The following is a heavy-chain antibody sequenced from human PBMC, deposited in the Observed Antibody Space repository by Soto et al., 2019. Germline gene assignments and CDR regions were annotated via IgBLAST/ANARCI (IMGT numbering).Heavy chain of an antibody. Sequence: ASVKVSCKASGGTFSSYTISWVRQAPGQGLEWMGRIIPILGIANYAQKFQGRVTITADKSTSTAYMELSSLRSEDTAVYYCARGPGAGARVAVAGGDDYWGQGTLVTVSS. J-gene: IGHJ4*02. CDR3: ARGPGAGARVAVAGGDDY. V-gene: IGHV1-69*02. CDR2: IIPILGIA. CDR1: GGTFSSYT. D-gene: IGHD6-19*01.